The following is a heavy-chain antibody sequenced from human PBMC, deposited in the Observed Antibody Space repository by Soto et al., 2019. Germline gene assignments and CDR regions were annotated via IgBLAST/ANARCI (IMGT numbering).Heavy chain of an antibody. CDR1: GGSISSSNW. CDR2: IYHSGST. Sequence: QVQLQESGPGLVKPSGTLSLTCAVSGGSISSSNWWSWVRQPPGKGLEWIGEIYHSGSTNYNPSLKSRVTISVDKSKNQFSRKLSSVTAAATAVYYCARDRHPLYSGYGSPAMDVWGQGTTVTVSS. V-gene: IGHV4-4*02. CDR3: ARDRHPLYSGYGSPAMDV. D-gene: IGHD5-12*01. J-gene: IGHJ6*02.